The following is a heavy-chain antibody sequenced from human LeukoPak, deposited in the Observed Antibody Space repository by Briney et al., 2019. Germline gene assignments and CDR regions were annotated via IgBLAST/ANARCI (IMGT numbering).Heavy chain of an antibody. CDR1: GGSISSYY. J-gene: IGHJ5*02. Sequence: PSETLSLTCTVSGGSISSYYWSWIRQPPGKGLEWMGYIYYSGITNYNSSLKGRVTMSVDTSKNQFSLKLSSLTAADTAVYYCARDLGSYYDRWGQGTLVTVSS. V-gene: IGHV4-59*01. CDR2: IYYSGIT. D-gene: IGHD1-26*01. CDR3: ARDLGSYYDR.